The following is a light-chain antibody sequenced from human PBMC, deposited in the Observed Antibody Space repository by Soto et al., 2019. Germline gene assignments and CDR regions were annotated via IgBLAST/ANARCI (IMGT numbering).Light chain of an antibody. CDR2: DAS. CDR1: QPISSW. CDR3: QHYSSFSRT. Sequence: IQLTQSPPTLSASVGDRVTITCRASQPISSWLAWYHQKPGKAPNLLIYDASTLESGVPSRFSGSGSGTEFSLTISSLQPDDFATFYCQHYSSFSRTFGQGTKVDIK. J-gene: IGKJ1*01. V-gene: IGKV1-5*01.